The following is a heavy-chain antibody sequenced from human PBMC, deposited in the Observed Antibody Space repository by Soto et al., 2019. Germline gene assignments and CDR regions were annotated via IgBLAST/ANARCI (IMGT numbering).Heavy chain of an antibody. CDR2: ISGSGGTT. D-gene: IGHD6-13*01. Sequence: EVQLLESGGGLVQPGGSLRLSCAASGFIFTSYAMSCVRQAPGKGLEWVSAISGSGGTTYYADSVKGRFTISRDNSKNTLYLQMNSLRAEDTAVYYCAKRASVPGIAAGGSLDYWGQGTLVTVSS. J-gene: IGHJ4*02. CDR1: GFIFTSYA. V-gene: IGHV3-23*01. CDR3: AKRASVPGIAAGGSLDY.